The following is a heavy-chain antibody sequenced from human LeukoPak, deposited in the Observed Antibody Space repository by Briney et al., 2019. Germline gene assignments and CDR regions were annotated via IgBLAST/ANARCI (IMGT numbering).Heavy chain of an antibody. Sequence: SQTLSLTCTVSGGSISSGSYYWSWIRQPAGKGLEGIGRIYTSGSTNYNPSLKSRVTISVDTSKNQFSLKLSSVTAADTAVYYCARGEYYYGSGSYEYWGQGTLVTVSS. D-gene: IGHD3-10*01. CDR2: IYTSGST. J-gene: IGHJ4*02. CDR1: GGSISSGSYY. V-gene: IGHV4-61*02. CDR3: ARGEYYYGSGSYEY.